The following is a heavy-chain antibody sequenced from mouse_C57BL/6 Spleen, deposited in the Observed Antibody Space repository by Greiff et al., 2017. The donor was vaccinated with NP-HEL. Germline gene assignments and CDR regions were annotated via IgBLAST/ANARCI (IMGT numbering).Heavy chain of an antibody. CDR1: GYTFTDYE. J-gene: IGHJ3*01. CDR2: IDPETGGT. CDR3: TRGAY. V-gene: IGHV1-15*01. Sequence: VKLQESGAELVRPGASVTLSCKASGYTFTDYEMHWVKQTPVHGLEWIGAIDPETGGTAYNQKFKGKAILTADKSSSTAYMELRSLTSEDSAVYYCTRGAYWGQGTLVTVSA.